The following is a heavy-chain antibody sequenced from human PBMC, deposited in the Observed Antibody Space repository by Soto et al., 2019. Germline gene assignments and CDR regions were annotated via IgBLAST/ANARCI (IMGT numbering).Heavy chain of an antibody. D-gene: IGHD1-26*01. J-gene: IGHJ4*01. V-gene: IGHV3-30*18. CDR3: AKEMDSGSTVGFDY. Sequence: QVQLVESGGGVVQPGRSLRLSCAASGFTFSSYGMHWVRQAPGKGLEWVSVISYDGSNKYYADSVKGRFTISRDNSKNTLYLQMNSMRAEDTAVYYCAKEMDSGSTVGFDYWGHGTLVTVSS. CDR1: GFTFSSYG. CDR2: ISYDGSNK.